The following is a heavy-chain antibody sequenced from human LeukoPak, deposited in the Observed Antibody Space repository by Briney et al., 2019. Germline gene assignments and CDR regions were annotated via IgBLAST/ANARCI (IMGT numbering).Heavy chain of an antibody. Sequence: SQTLSLTCTVSGGSISSGDYYWSWIRQPPGKGLEWIGYIYYSGSTYYNPSLKSRVTISVDTSKNQFSLKLSSVTAADTAVYYCARVVPAAKGDAFDIWGRGTMVTVSS. J-gene: IGHJ3*02. CDR3: ARVVPAAKGDAFDI. V-gene: IGHV4-30-4*01. D-gene: IGHD2-2*01. CDR2: IYYSGST. CDR1: GGSISSGDYY.